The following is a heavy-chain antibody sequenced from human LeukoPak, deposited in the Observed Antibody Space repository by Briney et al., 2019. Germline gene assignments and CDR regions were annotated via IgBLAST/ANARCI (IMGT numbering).Heavy chain of an antibody. D-gene: IGHD6-19*01. V-gene: IGHV3-23*01. CDR3: AKDSSGWSKDY. CDR1: GITFSSCP. CDR2: ISGSGIST. Sequence: SGGSLRLSCVASGITFSSCPMNWVRQAPGKGLEWVSAISGSGISTYYADSVKGRFTISRDNSKNTLYLQMNSLRVEDTAVYYCAKDSSGWSKDYWGQGTLVTVSS. J-gene: IGHJ4*02.